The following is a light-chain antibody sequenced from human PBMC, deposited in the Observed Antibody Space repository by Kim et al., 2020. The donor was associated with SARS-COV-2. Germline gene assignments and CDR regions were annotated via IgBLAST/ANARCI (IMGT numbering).Light chain of an antibody. J-gene: IGLJ2*01. CDR2: QDK. CDR1: KLGDKF. Sequence: VSPGQTASITCSGDKLGDKFACWYQQKPGQSPVLVIYQDKKRPSGIPERFSGSNSGNTATLTISGTQAMDEADYYCQAWDSSIVIFGGGTQLTVL. CDR3: QAWDSSIVI. V-gene: IGLV3-1*01.